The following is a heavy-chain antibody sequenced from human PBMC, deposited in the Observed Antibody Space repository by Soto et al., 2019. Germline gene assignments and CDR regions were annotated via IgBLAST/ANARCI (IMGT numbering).Heavy chain of an antibody. CDR3: ARRGGSWYNWFDP. Sequence: PSETLSLTCTVSGGSISSSSYYWGWIRQPPGKGLEWIGSIYYSGSTYYNPSLKSRVTMSVDTSKNQFSLKLSSVTATDTAVYYCARRGGSWYNWFDPWGQGTLVTVSS. CDR1: GGSISSSSYY. J-gene: IGHJ5*02. V-gene: IGHV4-39*01. D-gene: IGHD6-13*01. CDR2: IYYSGST.